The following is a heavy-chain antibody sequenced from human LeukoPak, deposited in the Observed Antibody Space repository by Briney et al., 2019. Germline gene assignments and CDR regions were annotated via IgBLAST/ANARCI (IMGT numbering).Heavy chain of an antibody. D-gene: IGHD6-19*01. CDR2: IKQEGSEK. CDR3: ASSGMAVAGPNFDY. Sequence: PGGSLRLSCVASGFTFSSYWMSWVRQAPGKGLEWVANIKQEGSEKYYVDSVKGRFTISRDNAKNSLYLQMNSLRAEDTAVYYCASSGMAVAGPNFDYWGQGTLVTVSS. V-gene: IGHV3-7*01. J-gene: IGHJ4*02. CDR1: GFTFSSYW.